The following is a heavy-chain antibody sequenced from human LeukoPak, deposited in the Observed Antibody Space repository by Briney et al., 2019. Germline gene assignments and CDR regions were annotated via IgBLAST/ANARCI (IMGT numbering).Heavy chain of an antibody. CDR1: GGTFSSYA. V-gene: IGHV1-69*05. J-gene: IGHJ4*02. CDR3: ARRRIVGATELDY. Sequence: SVKVSCKASGGTFSSYAISWVRQAPGQGLEWMGGIIPIFGTANYAQKFQGRVTITTDESTSTDYMELSSMRSEDTAVYYCARRRIVGATELDYWGQGTLVTVSS. D-gene: IGHD1-26*01. CDR2: IIPIFGTA.